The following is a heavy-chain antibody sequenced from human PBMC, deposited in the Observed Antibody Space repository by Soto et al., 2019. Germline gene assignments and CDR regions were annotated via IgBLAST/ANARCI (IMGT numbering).Heavy chain of an antibody. CDR3: ARDRRLKTDAMVTPNYVDS. CDR1: GGSISSGDYF. V-gene: IGHV4-30-4*01. Sequence: QVQLQESGPGLVKPSQTLSLTCTVSGGSISSGDYFWTWIRQPPGKGLEWIGYIYYTGSTYSTPSLRSRVTISVDTSKNQFSLNLNSVTAADTAVYFCARDRRLKTDAMVTPNYVDSWGQGTLVSVSS. CDR2: IYYTGST. J-gene: IGHJ4*02. D-gene: IGHD3-16*01.